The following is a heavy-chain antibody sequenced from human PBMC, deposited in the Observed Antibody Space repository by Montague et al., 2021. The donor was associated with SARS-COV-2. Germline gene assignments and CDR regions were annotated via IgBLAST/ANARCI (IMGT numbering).Heavy chain of an antibody. V-gene: IGHV4-4*07. J-gene: IGHJ2*01. CDR1: GDSISRYY. CDR3: AGAIWHLDV. CDR2: IYTGGYV. Sequence: SETLSLTCSVSGDSISRYYWGWIRQSDGKGLEWIGRIYTGGYVNXNPALQSRVSMSVDTSKSQVSLNVTSVTAADTAVYYCAGAIWHLDVWGRGILVTVSS.